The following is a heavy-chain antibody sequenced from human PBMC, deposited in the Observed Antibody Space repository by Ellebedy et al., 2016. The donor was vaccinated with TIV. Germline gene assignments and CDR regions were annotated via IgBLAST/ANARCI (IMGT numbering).Heavy chain of an antibody. D-gene: IGHD3-10*01. CDR3: ARDAGGYFDY. CDR1: GGSISSSSYY. V-gene: IGHV4-39*07. Sequence: MPSETLSLTCTVSGGSISSSSYYWGWIRQPPGKGLEWIGSIYYSGSTYYNPSLKSRVTISVDTSKNQFSLKLSSVTAADTAVYYCARDAGGYFDYWGQGTLVTVSS. J-gene: IGHJ4*02. CDR2: IYYSGST.